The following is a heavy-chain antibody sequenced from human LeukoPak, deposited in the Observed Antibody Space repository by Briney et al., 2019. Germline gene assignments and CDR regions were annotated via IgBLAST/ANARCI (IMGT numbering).Heavy chain of an antibody. CDR3: ARRYCSGGSCPNWFDP. CDR2: IYYSGST. CDR1: GGSLSSYY. J-gene: IGHJ5*02. D-gene: IGHD2-15*01. V-gene: IGHV4-59*01. Sequence: PSETLSLTCTVSGGSLSSYYWSWIRQPPGKGLEWIGYIYYSGSTNYNPSLKSRATISVDTSKNQFSLKLSSVTAADTAVYYCARRYCSGGSCPNWFDPWGQGTLVTVSS.